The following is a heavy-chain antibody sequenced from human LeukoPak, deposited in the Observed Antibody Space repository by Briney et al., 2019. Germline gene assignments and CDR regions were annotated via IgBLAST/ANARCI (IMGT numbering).Heavy chain of an antibody. CDR2: IYYSGST. D-gene: IGHD3-10*01. CDR1: GGSIRSSSYY. Sequence: PSETLSLTCTVSGGSIRSSSYYWGWIRQPPGEGLDWIGSIYYSGSTSYNPSLKSRVTISVDTSKNQFSLRLNSMTAADTAVYYCAREIYASGSYATNWFDPWGQGTLVTVSS. CDR3: AREIYASGSYATNWFDP. J-gene: IGHJ5*02. V-gene: IGHV4-39*07.